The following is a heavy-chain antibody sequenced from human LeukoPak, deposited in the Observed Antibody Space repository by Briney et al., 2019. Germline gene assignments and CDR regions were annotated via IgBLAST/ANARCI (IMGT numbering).Heavy chain of an antibody. CDR3: ARHALVVPNSRDY. V-gene: IGHV4-39*01. CDR1: GGSISSSSYY. CDR2: IYYSGST. J-gene: IGHJ4*02. D-gene: IGHD2-2*01. Sequence: SETLSLTCTVSGGSISSSSYYWGWIRQPPGKGLEWIGSIYYSGSTYYNPSLKSRVTISVDTSKNQFSLKLSSVTAADTAVYYCARHALVVPNSRDYWGQGTLVTVSS.